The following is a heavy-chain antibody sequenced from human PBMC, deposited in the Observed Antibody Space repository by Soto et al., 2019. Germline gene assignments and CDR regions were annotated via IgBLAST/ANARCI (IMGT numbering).Heavy chain of an antibody. V-gene: IGHV4-31*03. Sequence: SETLSLTCTVSGGSISSGGYYWSWIRQHPGKGLEWIGYIYYSGSTYYNPSLKSRVTIPVDTSKNQFSLKLSSVTAADTAVYYCARGSGNRFGETYLNYMDVWGKGTTVTVSS. CDR3: ARGSGNRFGETYLNYMDV. D-gene: IGHD3-10*01. CDR1: GGSISSGGYY. J-gene: IGHJ6*03. CDR2: IYYSGST.